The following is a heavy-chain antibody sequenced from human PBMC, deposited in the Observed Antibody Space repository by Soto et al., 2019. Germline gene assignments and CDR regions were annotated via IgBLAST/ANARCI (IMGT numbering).Heavy chain of an antibody. CDR1: GDTFSNYA. J-gene: IGHJ6*02. CDR3: ARGYRELFFYAMDV. CDR2: IIPFYDKP. D-gene: IGHD3-10*01. V-gene: IGHV1-69*06. Sequence: QVELVQSGIEVKNPGSSVKVSCKASGDTFSNYAINWVRQAPGQGLEWMGGIIPFYDKPNYAETFLGRVTISADKFTATAYSEVSSLRSEDTAVYFCARGYRELFFYAMDVWGRGTPVIVSS.